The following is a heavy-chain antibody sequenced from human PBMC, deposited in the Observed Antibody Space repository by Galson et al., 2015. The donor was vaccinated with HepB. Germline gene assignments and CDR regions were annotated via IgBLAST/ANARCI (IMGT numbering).Heavy chain of an antibody. J-gene: IGHJ1*01. CDR3: ATYRFLSTSTGRFFRH. CDR1: GFNFSDYY. V-gene: IGHV3-11*06. Sequence: SLRLSCAASGFNFSDYYMSWIRQTPEKGLEWLSYISMSSGHTNYAGAVKGRFTISRDHAKNTLFLQMTNLSAEDTAVYYCATYRFLSTSTGRFFRHWGQGTLVTVSS. D-gene: IGHD2/OR15-2a*01. CDR2: ISMSSGHT.